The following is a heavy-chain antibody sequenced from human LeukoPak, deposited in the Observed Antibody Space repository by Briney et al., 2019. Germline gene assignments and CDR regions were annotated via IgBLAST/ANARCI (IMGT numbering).Heavy chain of an antibody. Sequence: ASVKVSCKASGYTFTNYYTHWVRQAPGQGLEWMGIINPGGGSTMYAQKFQGRVTMTRDTSTSTVYMELSSLRSGDTAVYYCARDREWGPEDYYDGWGQGTLVTVSS. CDR2: INPGGGST. CDR1: GYTFTNYY. J-gene: IGHJ4*02. V-gene: IGHV1-46*01. D-gene: IGHD3-22*01. CDR3: ARDREWGPEDYYDG.